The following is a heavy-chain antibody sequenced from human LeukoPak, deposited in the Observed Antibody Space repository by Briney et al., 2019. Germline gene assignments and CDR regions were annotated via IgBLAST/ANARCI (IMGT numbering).Heavy chain of an antibody. CDR2: IKQDGSEK. CDR1: GIILSSYW. V-gene: IGHV3-7*01. CDR3: AREFRSGYNSRWFDY. D-gene: IGHD6-19*01. J-gene: IGHJ5*01. Sequence: PGGSPTLSCAASGIILSSYWMSWVRQAPGKGLEWVANIKQDGSEKWYVDSVKGRFTISRDNAKNSLYLQMSSLRVEDTAVYYCAREFRSGYNSRWFDYWGQGTLVTVSS.